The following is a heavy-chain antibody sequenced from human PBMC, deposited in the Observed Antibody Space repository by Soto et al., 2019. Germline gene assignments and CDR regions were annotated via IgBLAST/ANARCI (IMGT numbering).Heavy chain of an antibody. CDR2: IIPKFSTS. D-gene: IGHD1-26*01. V-gene: IGHV1-69*06. Sequence: QVQLVQSGAELKKPGSSVRVSCKASGGTLNNYAVHWVRQAPGQGLEWMGGIIPKFSTSSSAQKFQGRVTMNVDSSTNTAYMELISLRSEDTALYYCARGGIGSQSYAFDIWGQGTAVTVSS. CDR1: GGTLNNYA. J-gene: IGHJ3*02. CDR3: ARGGIGSQSYAFDI.